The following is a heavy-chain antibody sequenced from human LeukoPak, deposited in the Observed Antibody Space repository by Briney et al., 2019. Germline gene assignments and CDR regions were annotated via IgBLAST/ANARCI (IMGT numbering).Heavy chain of an antibody. CDR3: SAGFGSSWYDCYFDL. CDR1: GFTFTRPA. V-gene: IGHV1-58*01. J-gene: IGHJ2*01. CDR2: IVVGSGNT. D-gene: IGHD6-13*01. Sequence: SVKVSCKASGFTFTRPAVQWVRQARGQRLEWIGWIVVGSGNTKYAQTFQERVTITRDMSTSTAYMELSSLRSEDTAVYYCSAGFGSSWYDCYFDLWGRGTLVTVSS.